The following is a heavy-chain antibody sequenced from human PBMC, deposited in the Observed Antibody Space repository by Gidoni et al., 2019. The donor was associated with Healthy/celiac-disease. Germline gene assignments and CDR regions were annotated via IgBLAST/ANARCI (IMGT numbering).Heavy chain of an antibody. CDR3: AHRHSKARFFVLLLSAAIWFDP. V-gene: IGHV2-5*01. CDR2: IYWNDDK. Sequence: QSTVKEPGPTLVKPTQNRTLTGTVSGVAGSTRGVGGGWIRQPPGQAREWLALIYWNDDKRYSPSLKRTLTITKDTSNTQVVLTMTTIVPVDTATYYCAHRHSKARFFVLLLSAAIWFDPWGQGTLVTVSS. CDR1: GVAGSTRGVG. J-gene: IGHJ5*02. D-gene: IGHD3-3*01.